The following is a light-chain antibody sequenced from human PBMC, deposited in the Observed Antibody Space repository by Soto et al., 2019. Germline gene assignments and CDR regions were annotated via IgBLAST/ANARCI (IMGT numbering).Light chain of an antibody. CDR2: EVS. J-gene: IGLJ1*01. CDR1: SSDVGGYNF. V-gene: IGLV2-8*01. CDR3: SSYAGGKYV. Sequence: SALTQPPSASGSPGQSVTISCAGTSSDVGGYNFVSWYQQHPGKAPKLMIYEVSKRPSGVPDRFSGSKSGNTASLTVSGLQAEDEADYYCSSYAGGKYVFGPGTKLTVL.